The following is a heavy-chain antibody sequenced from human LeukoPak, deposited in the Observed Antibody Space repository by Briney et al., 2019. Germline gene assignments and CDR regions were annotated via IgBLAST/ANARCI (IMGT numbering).Heavy chain of an antibody. V-gene: IGHV1-2*02. CDR3: ARFGVVVPPYYFDY. Sequence: ASVKVSCKASGYTFTGYYMHWVRQAPGQGLEWMGWINPNSGGTNYAQKFQGRVTMTRDTSISTAYMELSRLRSDDTAVYYCARFGVVVPPYYFDYWGQGTLVTVSS. CDR2: INPNSGGT. J-gene: IGHJ4*02. CDR1: GYTFTGYY. D-gene: IGHD3-22*01.